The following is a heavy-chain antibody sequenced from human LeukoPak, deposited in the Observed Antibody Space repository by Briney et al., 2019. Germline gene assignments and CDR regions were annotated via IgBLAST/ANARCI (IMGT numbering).Heavy chain of an antibody. CDR1: GGSISSYY. CDR3: ARDLSNRGRDYYYYMDV. V-gene: IGHV4-4*07. D-gene: IGHD7-27*01. CDR2: IYTSGST. J-gene: IGHJ6*03. Sequence: SETLSLTCTVSGGSISSYYWSWIRQPAGKGLEWIGRIYTSGSTNYNPSLKSRVTMSVDTSKNQFSLKLSSVTAADTAVYYCARDLSNRGRDYYYYMDVWGKGTTVTVSS.